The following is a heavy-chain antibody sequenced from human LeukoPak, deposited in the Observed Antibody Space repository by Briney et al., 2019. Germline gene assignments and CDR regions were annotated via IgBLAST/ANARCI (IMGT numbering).Heavy chain of an antibody. CDR2: INHSGST. Sequence: PGGSLRLSCAACGVTFSSYSMNWVRQAPGKGLEWIGEINHSGSTNYNPSLKSRVTISVDTSKNQFSLKLSSGTAADTAVYYCVIINPKRRGAIRYCIAVWGRGTTVTVSS. CDR1: GVTFSSYS. D-gene: IGHD3-10*01. CDR3: VIINPKRRGAIRYCIAV. V-gene: IGHV4-34*08. J-gene: IGHJ6*02.